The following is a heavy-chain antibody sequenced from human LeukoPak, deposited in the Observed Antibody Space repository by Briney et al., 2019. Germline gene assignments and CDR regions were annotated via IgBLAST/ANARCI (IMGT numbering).Heavy chain of an antibody. CDR3: ARDVDYYGSGSYAWRGYFDY. J-gene: IGHJ4*02. V-gene: IGHV4-4*07. Sequence: SETLSLTCTVSGGSISSYYWSWIRQPAGKGLEWIGRIYTSGSTNYNPSFKSRVTMSVDTSKNQFSLKLSSVTAADTAVYYCARDVDYYGSGSYAWRGYFDYWGQGTLVTVSS. CDR2: IYTSGST. D-gene: IGHD3-10*01. CDR1: GGSISSYY.